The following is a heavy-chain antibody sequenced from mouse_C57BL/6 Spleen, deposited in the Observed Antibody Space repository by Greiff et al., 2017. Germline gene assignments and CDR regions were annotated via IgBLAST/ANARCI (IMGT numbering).Heavy chain of an antibody. D-gene: IGHD2-1*01. CDR2: INPNNGGT. V-gene: IGHV1-18*01. J-gene: IGHJ1*03. Sequence: EVQLQQSGPELVKPGASVKIPCKASGYTFTDYNMDWVKQSHGKSLEWIGDINPNNGGTIYNQKFKGKATLTVDKSSITAYMELRSLTSEDTAVYYCARRDYGNLWYFDVWGTGTTVTVSS. CDR1: GYTFTDYN. CDR3: ARRDYGNLWYFDV.